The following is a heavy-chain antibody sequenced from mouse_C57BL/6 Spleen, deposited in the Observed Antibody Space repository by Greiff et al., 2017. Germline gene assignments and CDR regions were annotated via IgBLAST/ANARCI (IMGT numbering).Heavy chain of an antibody. D-gene: IGHD4-1*01. V-gene: IGHV1-22*01. Sequence: EVQLQQSGPELVKPGASVKMSCKASGYTFTDYNMHWVKQSHGKSLEWIGYINPNNGGTSYNQKFKGKATLTVNKSSSTAYMELRSLPSEDSAVYYCARSNRSPYFDYWGQGTTLTVSS. CDR1: GYTFTDYN. CDR3: ARSNRSPYFDY. CDR2: INPNNGGT. J-gene: IGHJ2*01.